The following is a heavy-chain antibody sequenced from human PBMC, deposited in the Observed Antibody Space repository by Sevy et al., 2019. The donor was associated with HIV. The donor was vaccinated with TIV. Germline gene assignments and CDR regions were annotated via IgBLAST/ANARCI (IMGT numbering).Heavy chain of an antibody. J-gene: IGHJ6*02. D-gene: IGHD2-15*01. V-gene: IGHV3-53*01. CDR3: AREDIVLGEDNYYGIDV. CDR1: GFSVSSNY. CDR2: IHSGGKI. Sequence: GGSLRLSCAASGFSVSSNYMSWVRQAPGKGPEWVSVIHSGGKISYADSVQGRFTISRGNFKNTLYLQMNSLRAEDTAVYYCAREDIVLGEDNYYGIDVWGQGTTVTVSS.